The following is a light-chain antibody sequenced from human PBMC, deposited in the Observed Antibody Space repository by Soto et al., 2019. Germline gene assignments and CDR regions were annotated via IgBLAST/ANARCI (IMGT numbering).Light chain of an antibody. V-gene: IGKV2-28*01. CDR3: AQGLATPFT. J-gene: IGKJ4*01. CDR1: RNLLHSNGYYY. Sequence: VLTQSPLSLPVTPGEPASISCRSSRNLLHSNGYYYLDWYLQKPGQSPQLLIYLGSNRASGVPDRFSGRGSGTDFTLTISRVEAEDVGVYFCAQGLATPFTFGGGTKVEIK. CDR2: LGS.